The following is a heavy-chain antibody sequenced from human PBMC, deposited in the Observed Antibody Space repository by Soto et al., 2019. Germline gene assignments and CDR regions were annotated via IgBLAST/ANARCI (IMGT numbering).Heavy chain of an antibody. D-gene: IGHD3-10*01. V-gene: IGHV3-30*18. CDR3: AKDLRRFGDYYPGI. CDR1: GFTFSSYG. Sequence: PGGSLRLSCAASGFTFSSYGMHWVRQAPGKGLEWVAVISYDGSNKYYADSVKGRFTISRDNSKNTLYLQMNSLRAEDTAVYYCAKDLRRFGDYYPGIWGQGTMVTVSS. CDR2: ISYDGSNK. J-gene: IGHJ3*02.